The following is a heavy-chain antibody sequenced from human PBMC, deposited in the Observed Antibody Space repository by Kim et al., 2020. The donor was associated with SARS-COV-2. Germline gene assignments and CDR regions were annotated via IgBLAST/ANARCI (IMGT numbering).Heavy chain of an antibody. J-gene: IGHJ5*02. CDR3: ARIMVRGVISRFDP. V-gene: IGHV4-34*01. Sequence: NPSLKSRVTISVDTSKNQFSLKLSSVTAADTAVYYCARIMVRGVISRFDPWGQGTLVTVSS. D-gene: IGHD3-10*01.